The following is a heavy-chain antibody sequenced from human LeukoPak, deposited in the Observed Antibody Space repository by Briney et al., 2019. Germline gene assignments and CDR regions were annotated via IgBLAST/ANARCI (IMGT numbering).Heavy chain of an antibody. CDR3: AREGTRLSGSSRWFDP. D-gene: IGHD3-10*01. Sequence: ASVKVSCKASGYTFTSYAMHWVRQAPGQRLEWMGWINAGNGNTKYSQKFQGRVTITRDTSASTAYMELSSLRSEDTAEYYCAREGTRLSGSSRWFDPWGQGTLVTVSS. CDR1: GYTFTSYA. V-gene: IGHV1-3*01. CDR2: INAGNGNT. J-gene: IGHJ5*02.